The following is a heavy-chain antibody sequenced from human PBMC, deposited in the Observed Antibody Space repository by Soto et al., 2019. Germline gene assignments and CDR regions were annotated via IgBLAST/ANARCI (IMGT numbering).Heavy chain of an antibody. Sequence: QVQLVESGGGVVQPGRSLRLSCAASGFTFSSYGMHWVRQAPGKGLEWVAVISYDGSNKYYADSVKGRFTISRDNSKNTLYLQMNSLRAEDTAVYYCAKAPGLYSSGWPGFEYYYYMDVWGKGTTVTVSS. CDR3: AKAPGLYSSGWPGFEYYYYMDV. V-gene: IGHV3-30*18. D-gene: IGHD6-19*01. CDR1: GFTFSSYG. CDR2: ISYDGSNK. J-gene: IGHJ6*03.